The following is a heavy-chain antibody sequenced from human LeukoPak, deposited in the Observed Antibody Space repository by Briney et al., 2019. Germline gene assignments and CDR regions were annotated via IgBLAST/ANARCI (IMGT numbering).Heavy chain of an antibody. D-gene: IGHD3-16*01. CDR3: ARFGVPYGMDV. Sequence: GGSLRLSCAASGFTFSSYVMTWVRQAPGKGLEWVSSISASGGTTYYADSVKGRFTISRDNSKNTVYMQMNSLRAEDTAVYYCARFGVPYGMDVWGQGTTVTVSS. CDR1: GFTFSSYV. CDR2: ISASGGTT. V-gene: IGHV3-23*01. J-gene: IGHJ6*02.